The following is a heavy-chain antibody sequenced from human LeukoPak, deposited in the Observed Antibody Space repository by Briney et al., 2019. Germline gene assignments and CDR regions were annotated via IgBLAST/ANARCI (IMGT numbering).Heavy chain of an antibody. D-gene: IGHD4-11*01. J-gene: IGHJ5*02. CDR2: IKQDGNEK. CDR1: GFTFSSYW. CDR3: AKDGATYTVTTLNWFDP. V-gene: IGHV3-7*03. Sequence: GGSLRLSCAASGFTFSSYWMTWVRQAPGKGLEWVANIKQDGNEKDYVDSVKGRFTISRDNSKSTLYLQMNSLRAEDTAVYYCAKDGATYTVTTLNWFDPWGQGTLVTVSS.